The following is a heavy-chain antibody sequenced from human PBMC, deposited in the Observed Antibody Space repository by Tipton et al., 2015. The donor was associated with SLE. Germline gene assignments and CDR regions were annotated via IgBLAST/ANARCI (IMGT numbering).Heavy chain of an antibody. V-gene: IGHV4-39*07. CDR2: IYHSGST. CDR1: GGVVSSGSDY. CDR3: ARGPFYYDSSGYSYDY. J-gene: IGHJ4*02. D-gene: IGHD3-22*01. Sequence: GLVKPSETLSLICTVSGGVVSSGSDYWSWIRQPPGKGLEWIGSIYHSGSTYYNPSLKSRVTISVDTSKKQFSLKLSSVTAADTAVYYCARGPFYYDSSGYSYDYWGQGTLVTVSS.